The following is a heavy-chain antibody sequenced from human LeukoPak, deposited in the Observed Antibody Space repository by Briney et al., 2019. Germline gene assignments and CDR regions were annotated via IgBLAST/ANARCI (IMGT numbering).Heavy chain of an antibody. CDR3: TRDCSSTNCYPHYYFDQ. CDR1: GYTFTSYG. D-gene: IGHD2-2*01. CDR2: ISGYNGDT. J-gene: IGHJ4*02. V-gene: IGHV1-18*04. Sequence: GASVKVSCKASGYTFTSYGFGWVRQAPGQGLEWMGWISGYNGDTRYAQKFQGRVTMTTDTSTSTAYLELRSLRSDDTAVYYCTRDCSSTNCYPHYYFDQWAREPWSPSPQ.